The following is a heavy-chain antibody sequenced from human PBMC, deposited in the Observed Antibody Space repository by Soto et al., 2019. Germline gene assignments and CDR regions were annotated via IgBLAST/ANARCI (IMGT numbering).Heavy chain of an antibody. CDR2: INPNSGGT. J-gene: IGHJ6*02. Sequence: ASVKVSCKASGYTFTGYYMHWVRQAPGQGLEWMGWINPNSGGTNYAQKFQGRVTMTRDTSISTAYMELSRLRSDDTAVYYCARMYYDSRGYYPPSTDYYGMDVWGQGTTVTVSS. D-gene: IGHD3-22*01. V-gene: IGHV1-2*02. CDR1: GYTFTGYY. CDR3: ARMYYDSRGYYPPSTDYYGMDV.